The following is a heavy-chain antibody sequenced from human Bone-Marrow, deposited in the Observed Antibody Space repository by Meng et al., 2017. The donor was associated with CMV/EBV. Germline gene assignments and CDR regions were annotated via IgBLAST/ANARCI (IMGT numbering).Heavy chain of an antibody. CDR3: ARDIVVTTVDGMDV. J-gene: IGHJ6*02. Sequence: GGSLRLSCAASGFTFSNYSMNWVRQAPGKGLEWVSSISSSSSYIYYADSVKGRFTISRDNAKNSLYLQMNSLRAEDTAVYYCARDIVVTTVDGMDVWGQGTTVTVSS. CDR2: ISSSSSYI. CDR1: GFTFSNYS. D-gene: IGHD3-22*01. V-gene: IGHV3-21*01.